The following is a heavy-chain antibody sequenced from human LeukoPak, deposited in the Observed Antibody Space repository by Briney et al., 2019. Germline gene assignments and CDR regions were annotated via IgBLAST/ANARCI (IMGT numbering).Heavy chain of an antibody. CDR1: GFTFSSYW. V-gene: IGHV3-74*01. Sequence: GGSLRLSCAASGFTFSSYWMHWVRQAPGKELVWVSRINSDGSSTSYADSVEGRFTISRDNAKNSLFLQMNSLRADDTAVYYCAREVVIFPDYYYYGMDVWGQGTTVTVSS. CDR2: INSDGSST. D-gene: IGHD3-9*01. CDR3: AREVVIFPDYYYYGMDV. J-gene: IGHJ6*02.